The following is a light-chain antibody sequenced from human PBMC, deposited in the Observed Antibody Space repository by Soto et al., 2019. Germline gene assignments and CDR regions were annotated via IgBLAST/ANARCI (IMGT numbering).Light chain of an antibody. CDR1: QSVRSN. J-gene: IGKJ4*01. CDR3: QQYNDWPPIT. V-gene: IGKV3-15*01. CDR2: DAS. Sequence: IVMTQSPATLSVSPGESATLSCRASQSVRSNLAWYQQKPGQAPRLVIFDASTRATGIPDRFTGRGSGTEFTLTISSLQSEDSAVYFCQQYNDWPPITFGGGTKVDIK.